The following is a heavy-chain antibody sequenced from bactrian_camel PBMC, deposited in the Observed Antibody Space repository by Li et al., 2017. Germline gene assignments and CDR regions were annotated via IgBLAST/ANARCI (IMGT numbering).Heavy chain of an antibody. D-gene: IGHD5*01. Sequence: QLVESGGDSVQAGGSLRLSCTAPGFTSNCGMDWYRQAAGKQREWVSSIRADAVGSTSYADSVKGRFTISQDSGNQTVYLQMNNLKPEDTALYYCAAVSTTVVAKAVCREVWDYYPMDYWGQGTQVTVSA. CDR1: GFTSNCG. V-gene: IGHV3S53*01. CDR2: IRADAVGST. J-gene: IGHJ7*01.